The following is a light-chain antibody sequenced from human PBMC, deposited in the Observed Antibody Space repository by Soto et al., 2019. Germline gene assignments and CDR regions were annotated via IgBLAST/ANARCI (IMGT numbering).Light chain of an antibody. CDR1: QSTSNA. Sequence: IRMYISPVTLTSTNGDRVTITCRASQSTSNALASYQQKPGTAPKVLIYRASNLQIGFPSRFSGSGSGTEFTLTSFRLEAGVLASCNVSQYMMYSFGQVT. J-gene: IGKJ1*01. V-gene: IGKV1-5*01. CDR3: SQYMMYS. CDR2: RAS.